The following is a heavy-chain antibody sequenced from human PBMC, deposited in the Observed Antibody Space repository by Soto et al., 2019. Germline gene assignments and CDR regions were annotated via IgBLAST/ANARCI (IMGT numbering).Heavy chain of an antibody. Sequence: QVQLVESGGGVVQPGRSLRLSCAASGFTFSSYGMHWVRQAPGKGLEWVAVIWYDGSNKYYADSVKGRFTISRDNSKNTLYLQMNSLSAEDTAVYYCARDQDYYYYYGMDVWGQGTTVTVSS. V-gene: IGHV3-33*01. J-gene: IGHJ6*02. CDR3: ARDQDYYYYYGMDV. CDR1: GFTFSSYG. CDR2: IWYDGSNK.